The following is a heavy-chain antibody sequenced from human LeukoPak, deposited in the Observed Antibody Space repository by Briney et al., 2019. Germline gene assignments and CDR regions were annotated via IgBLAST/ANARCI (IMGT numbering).Heavy chain of an antibody. V-gene: IGHV4-59*12. D-gene: IGHD2-21*01. Sequence: SETLSLTCTVSGGSMSSYYWSWIRQPPGKGLEWIGYIYYSGSTNYNPSLKSRVTISVDTSKNQFSLKLSSVTAADTAVYYCARRGGGGVHAFDIWGQGTMVTVSS. CDR1: GGSMSSYY. CDR2: IYYSGST. CDR3: ARRGGGGVHAFDI. J-gene: IGHJ3*02.